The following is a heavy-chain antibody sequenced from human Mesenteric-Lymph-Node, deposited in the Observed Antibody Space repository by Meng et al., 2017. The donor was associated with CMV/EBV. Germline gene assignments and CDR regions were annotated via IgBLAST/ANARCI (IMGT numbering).Heavy chain of an antibody. CDR1: GYTFTSYN. J-gene: IGHJ3*02. Sequence: ASVKVSCKASGYTFTSYNMHWVRQAPGQGPEWMGIINPSGGTTSYAQEFQGRVTMTRDTSTSTVYMELSSLRSEDTAVYYCATSYSGYDAFDIWGQGTMVTVSS. CDR3: ATSYSGYDAFDI. V-gene: IGHV1-46*01. D-gene: IGHD5-12*01. CDR2: INPSGGTT.